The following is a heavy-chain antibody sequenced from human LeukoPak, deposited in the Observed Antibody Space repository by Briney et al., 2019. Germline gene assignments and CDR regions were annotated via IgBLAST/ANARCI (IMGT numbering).Heavy chain of an antibody. Sequence: GGSLRLSCATSGFTFSHHGMHWVRQAPGKGLEWVAVIWSDGTNTYYGDPVKGRFTISRDNLQRTVYLQMNSPRAEDTAVYYCAKDAQRGFDYSNSLDKWGQGTLVTVSS. J-gene: IGHJ4*02. D-gene: IGHD4-11*01. CDR2: IWSDGTNT. CDR1: GFTFSHHG. V-gene: IGHV3-33*06. CDR3: AKDAQRGFDYSNSLDK.